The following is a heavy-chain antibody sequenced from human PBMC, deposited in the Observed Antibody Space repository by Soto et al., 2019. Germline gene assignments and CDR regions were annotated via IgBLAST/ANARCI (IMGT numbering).Heavy chain of an antibody. CDR3: ARVQRGQLLSSFADAFDI. CDR1: ELKIRTYA. Sequence: GGLMRVWHGAFELKIRTYAMSWVSQDPGKGLEIVSYISGTKSFTDYADSVKGRFTISRDNAKNSLFLQMNTLRAEDTAVYYCARVQRGQLLSSFADAFDIWGQGTMVTVSS. D-gene: IGHD2-2*01. CDR2: ISGTKSFT. J-gene: IGHJ3*02. V-gene: IGHV3-11*05.